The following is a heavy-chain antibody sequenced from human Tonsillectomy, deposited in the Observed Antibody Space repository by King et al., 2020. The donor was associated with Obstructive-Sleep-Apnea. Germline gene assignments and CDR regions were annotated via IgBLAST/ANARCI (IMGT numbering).Heavy chain of an antibody. CDR1: GFTFDDYA. Sequence: VQLVESGGGLVQPGRSLRLSCAASGFTFDDYAMHWLRQAPGKGLEWVSGISWNSGSIGSADSVKGRFTISRDNAKNSLYLQMNSLRAEDTALYYCAKDRDYGDYYYGDYWGQGTLVTVSS. V-gene: IGHV3-9*01. CDR2: ISWNSGSI. CDR3: AKDRDYGDYYYGDY. J-gene: IGHJ4*02. D-gene: IGHD4-17*01.